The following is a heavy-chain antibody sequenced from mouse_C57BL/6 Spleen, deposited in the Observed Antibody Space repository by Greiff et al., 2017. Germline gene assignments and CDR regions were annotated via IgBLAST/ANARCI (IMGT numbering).Heavy chain of an antibody. CDR3: ARAVYYFDY. CDR2: INYDGSST. J-gene: IGHJ2*01. Sequence: EVKLVESEGGLVQPGSSMKLSCTASGFTFSDYYMAWVRQVPEKGLEWVANINYDGSSTYYLDSLKSRFIISRDNAKNILYLQMSSLKSEDTATYYCARAVYYFDYWDQGTTLTVSS. CDR1: GFTFSDYY. V-gene: IGHV5-16*01.